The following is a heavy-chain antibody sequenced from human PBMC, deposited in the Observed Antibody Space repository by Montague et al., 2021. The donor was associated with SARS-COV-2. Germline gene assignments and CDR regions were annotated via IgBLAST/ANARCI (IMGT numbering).Heavy chain of an antibody. CDR3: AGGYRGAMDV. D-gene: IGHD5-12*01. V-gene: IGHV4-59*08. J-gene: IGHJ6*02. Sequence: SETLSLTCTVSGGSISGYYWSWIRQPQGKGLEWIGYIYYSGSINYNPSLKRRLTISVDTSKNQFPLKLSSVTAADTAGYYCAGGYRGAMDVWGQGTTVTVSS. CDR2: IYYSGSI. CDR1: GGSISGYY.